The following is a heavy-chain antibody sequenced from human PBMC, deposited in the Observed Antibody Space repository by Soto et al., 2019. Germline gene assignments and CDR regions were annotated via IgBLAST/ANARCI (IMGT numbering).Heavy chain of an antibody. J-gene: IGHJ4*02. V-gene: IGHV3-9*02. CDR3: VKDLVPGGADF. CDR2: IIWIPGHT. CDR1: GFTSDYYG. Sequence: GGSLRLSCAVSGFTSDYYGMHWVRQAPGKGLEWVSGIIWIPGHTGYADSVRGRFTISRDNAKRSLYLQMDSLRLDDTAVYYCVKDLVPGGADFWGQGIQGTVSS. D-gene: IGHD3-16*01.